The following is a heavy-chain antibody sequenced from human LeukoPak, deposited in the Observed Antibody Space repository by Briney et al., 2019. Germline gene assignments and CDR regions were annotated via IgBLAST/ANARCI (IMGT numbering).Heavy chain of an antibody. Sequence: ASVKVSCKASGYTFTSYGISWVRQAPGQGLEWMGWISAYNGNTNYAQKLQGRVTMTTDTSTSTAYMELRSLRSDDTAVYYCARIRPYDYVWGSYRPNDYWGQGTLVTVSS. CDR3: ARIRPYDYVWGSYRPNDY. V-gene: IGHV1-18*01. D-gene: IGHD3-16*02. CDR2: ISAYNGNT. CDR1: GYTFTSYG. J-gene: IGHJ4*02.